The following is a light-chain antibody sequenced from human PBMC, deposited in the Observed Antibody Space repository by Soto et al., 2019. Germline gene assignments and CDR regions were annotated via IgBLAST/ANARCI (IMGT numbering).Light chain of an antibody. V-gene: IGKV3-20*01. CDR3: QQYGTTPRT. CDR2: GAS. CDR1: QSVSFNY. J-gene: IGKJ1*01. Sequence: EIVLTQSPGTLSLSPGERATLSCRASQSVSFNYVAWYQQKPGQAPRLLVHGASTRVTGIPDRFTGSGSETDFTLTISRPEPEDFAVYFCQQYGTTPRTFGQGTKVEVK.